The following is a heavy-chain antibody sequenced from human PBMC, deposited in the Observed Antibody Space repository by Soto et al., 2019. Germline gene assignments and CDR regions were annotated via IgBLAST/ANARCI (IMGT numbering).Heavy chain of an antibody. Sequence: EVQLVETGGGLIQPGGSLRLSCAASGFTVSSNYMSWVRQAPGKGLEWVSVIYSGGSTYYADSVKGRFTISRDNSKNTLDLQMNSLSAEDTAVYYCARDGWGRGRFDYWGQGTLVTVSS. CDR3: ARDGWGRGRFDY. D-gene: IGHD7-27*01. CDR2: IYSGGST. V-gene: IGHV3-53*02. J-gene: IGHJ4*02. CDR1: GFTVSSNY.